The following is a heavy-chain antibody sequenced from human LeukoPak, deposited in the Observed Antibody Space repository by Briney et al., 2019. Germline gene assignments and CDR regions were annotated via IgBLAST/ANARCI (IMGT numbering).Heavy chain of an antibody. J-gene: IGHJ3*02. CDR2: ISGSGGST. CDR1: GFTVSSNY. V-gene: IGHV3-23*01. CDR3: AKDLKWELLGAFDI. D-gene: IGHD1-26*01. Sequence: GGSLRLSCAASGFTVSSNYMSWVRQAPGKGLEWVSAISGSGGSTYYADSVKGRFTISRDNSKNTLYLQMNSLRAEDTAVYYCAKDLKWELLGAFDIWGQGTMVTVSS.